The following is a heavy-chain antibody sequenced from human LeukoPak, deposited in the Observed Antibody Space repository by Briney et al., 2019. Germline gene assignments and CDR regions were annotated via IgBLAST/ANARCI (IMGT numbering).Heavy chain of an antibody. D-gene: IGHD2-2*02. CDR1: GFTFSSYS. V-gene: IGHV3-21*01. Sequence: GGSLRLSCAASGFTFSSYSMNWVRQAPGKGLEWVSSISSSSSYIYYADSVKGRFTISRDNAKNSLYLQMNSLRAEDTAVYYCASLRAYCSSTSCYRKFFDYWGQGTLVTVSS. J-gene: IGHJ4*02. CDR2: ISSSSSYI. CDR3: ASLRAYCSSTSCYRKFFDY.